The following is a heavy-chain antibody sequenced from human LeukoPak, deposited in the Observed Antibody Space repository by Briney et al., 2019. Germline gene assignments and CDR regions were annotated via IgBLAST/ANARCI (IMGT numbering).Heavy chain of an antibody. CDR2: IYYSGST. CDR1: GGSISSYY. V-gene: IGHV4-59*08. J-gene: IGHJ3*02. Sequence: SETLSLTCTVSGGSISSYYWSWIRQPPGKGLEWIGYIYYSGSTNYNPSLKSRVTISVDTSKNQFSLKLSSVTAADTAVYYCARHNPPTVVTLRAFDIWGQGTMVTVSS. D-gene: IGHD4-23*01. CDR3: ARHNPPTVVTLRAFDI.